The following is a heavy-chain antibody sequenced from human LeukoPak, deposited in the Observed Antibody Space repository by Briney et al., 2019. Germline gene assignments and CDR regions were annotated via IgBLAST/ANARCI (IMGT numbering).Heavy chain of an antibody. CDR2: IIPIFGTA. D-gene: IGHD3-10*01. J-gene: IGHJ5*02. Sequence: SVKVSCKASGGTFSSYAISWVRQAPGQGLEWMGGIIPIFGTANYAQKFQGRVTITADESTSTAYMELSSLRSEDTAVYYCARERNPYGSGSYQWFDPWGQGTLVTVSS. CDR1: GGTFSSYA. CDR3: ARERNPYGSGSYQWFDP. V-gene: IGHV1-69*01.